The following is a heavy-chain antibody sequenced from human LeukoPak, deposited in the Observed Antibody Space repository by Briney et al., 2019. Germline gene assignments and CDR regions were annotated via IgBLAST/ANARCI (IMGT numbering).Heavy chain of an antibody. D-gene: IGHD1-1*01. CDR1: GFTFSSYA. CDR2: MSGNGGST. Sequence: PGGSLRLSCAASGFTFSSYAMSWVRQAPGKGLEWVSAMSGNGGSTYYADSVKGRFTISRDKSKNTLYLQMNSLRAEDTAIYYCAKEGGTTGHYGMDVWGKGTTVTVSS. J-gene: IGHJ6*04. V-gene: IGHV3-23*01. CDR3: AKEGGTTGHYGMDV.